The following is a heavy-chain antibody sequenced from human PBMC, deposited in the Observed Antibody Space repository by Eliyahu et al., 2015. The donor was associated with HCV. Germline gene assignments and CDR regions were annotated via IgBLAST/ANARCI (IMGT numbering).Heavy chain of an antibody. CDR2: ISGSGGST. CDR3: AKDRAVRDSSNDY. D-gene: IGHD3-22*01. V-gene: IGHV3-23*01. Sequence: EVQLLESGGGLVQPGGSLRLSCXASGFTXSSYAMSWVRQAPGKGLEWVXAISGSGGSTYYADSXKGRFTISRDNSKNTLYLQMNSLRAEDTAVYYCAKDRAVRDSSNDYWGQGTLVTVSS. J-gene: IGHJ4*02. CDR1: GFTXSSYA.